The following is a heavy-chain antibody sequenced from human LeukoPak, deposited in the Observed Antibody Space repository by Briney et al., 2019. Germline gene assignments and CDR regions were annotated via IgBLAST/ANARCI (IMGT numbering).Heavy chain of an antibody. Sequence: GGSLRLSCAASGFTFSSNDMNWVRQAPGKGLEWVAFIMYDGSDKYYADSVKGRFTISRDNSKNTLFLQMNSLRAEDTAVYYCAREYSSSLYYYYYMDVWGKGTTVTVSS. J-gene: IGHJ6*03. CDR3: AREYSSSLYYYYYMDV. D-gene: IGHD6-13*01. V-gene: IGHV3-30*02. CDR1: GFTFSSND. CDR2: IMYDGSDK.